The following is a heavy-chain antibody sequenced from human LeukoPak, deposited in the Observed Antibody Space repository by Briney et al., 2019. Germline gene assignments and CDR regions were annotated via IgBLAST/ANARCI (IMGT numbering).Heavy chain of an antibody. CDR1: GGSISSYY. Sequence: SETLSVTCTVSGGSISSYYWSWIRQPPGKGVEWIGYIYYSGSTNYNPSLKSRVTISVDTSKNQFSLNLTSVTAADTAVYYCARDYSWGVAYFDYWGQGALVTVSS. D-gene: IGHD3-16*01. CDR2: IYYSGST. J-gene: IGHJ4*02. CDR3: ARDYSWGVAYFDY. V-gene: IGHV4-59*12.